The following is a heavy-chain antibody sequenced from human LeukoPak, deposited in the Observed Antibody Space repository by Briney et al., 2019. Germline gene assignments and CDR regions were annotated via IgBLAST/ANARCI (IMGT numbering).Heavy chain of an antibody. J-gene: IGHJ6*04. D-gene: IGHD3-10*01. CDR2: IYYSGST. Sequence: PSQTLSLTCTVSGGSISSGDYYWSWIRHPPGKGLEWIGYIYYSGSTYYNPSLKSRVTISVGTSKNQFSLKLSSVTAADTAVYYCARDNPGSYSHYGMDVWGKGTTVTVSS. CDR3: ARDNPGSYSHYGMDV. V-gene: IGHV4-30-4*01. CDR1: GGSISSGDYY.